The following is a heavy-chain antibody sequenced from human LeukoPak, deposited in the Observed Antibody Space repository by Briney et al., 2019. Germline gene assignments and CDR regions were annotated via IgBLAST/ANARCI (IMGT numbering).Heavy chain of an antibody. J-gene: IGHJ6*02. D-gene: IGHD3-16*01. CDR1: GFTFSSHS. CDR2: INHNGNVN. Sequence: GGSLRLSCAASGFTFSSHSMNWARQAPGKGLEWVASINHNGNVNYYVDSVKGRFTISRDNAKNSLYLQMSNLRAEDTAVYFCARGGGLDVWGQGATVTVSS. CDR3: ARGGGLDV. V-gene: IGHV3-7*03.